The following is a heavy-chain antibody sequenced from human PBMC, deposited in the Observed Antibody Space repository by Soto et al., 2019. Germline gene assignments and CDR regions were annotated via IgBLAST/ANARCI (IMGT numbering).Heavy chain of an antibody. Sequence: GGPLRLSCSASGFTFSSYAMHWVSQAPGKGLEYVSAISSNGRSTYYADSVKGRFTISRDNSKNTLYLQLSSLRAEDTAVYYCVTGRLRYFAWLSSDFDYWGQGTLVTVSS. CDR2: ISSNGRST. D-gene: IGHD3-9*01. CDR3: VTGRLRYFAWLSSDFDY. CDR1: GFTFSSYA. V-gene: IGHV3-64D*08. J-gene: IGHJ4*02.